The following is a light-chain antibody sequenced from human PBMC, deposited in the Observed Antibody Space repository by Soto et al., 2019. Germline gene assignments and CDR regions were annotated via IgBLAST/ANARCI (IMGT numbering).Light chain of an antibody. CDR2: DTS. Sequence: QAVVSQAPSLTVSPGGTVTLTCGSSTGTVTSGHYPYWFQQKPGQAPRTLIYDTSNRHSWAPARFSGSLLGGKAALTLSGALPEDESDYYCLPAYSGVGVCGGGTKVTVL. CDR1: TGTVTSGHY. CDR3: LPAYSGVGV. V-gene: IGLV7-46*01. J-gene: IGLJ3*02.